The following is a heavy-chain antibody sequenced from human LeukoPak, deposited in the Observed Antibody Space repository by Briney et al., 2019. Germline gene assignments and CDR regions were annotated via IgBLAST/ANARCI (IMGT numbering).Heavy chain of an antibody. D-gene: IGHD1-26*01. Sequence: SDTLSLTCTVSAASISSYYWSWIRQPAGKGLEWIGRIYTSGSTNYNPSLKSRITMSVDTSKNQFSLKLSSVTAADTAVYYCASYSGTYAYYGYWGQGTLVTVSS. V-gene: IGHV4-4*07. J-gene: IGHJ4*02. CDR1: AASISSYY. CDR2: IYTSGST. CDR3: ASYSGTYAYYGY.